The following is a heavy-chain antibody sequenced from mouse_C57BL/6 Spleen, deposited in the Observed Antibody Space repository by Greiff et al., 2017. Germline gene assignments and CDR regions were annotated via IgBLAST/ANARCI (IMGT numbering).Heavy chain of an antibody. V-gene: IGHV5-17*01. CDR3: ARWTYLFYAMDY. Sequence: EVKLMESGGGLVKPGGSLKLSCAASGFTFSDYGMHWVRQAPEKGLEWVAYISSGSSTIYYADTVKGRFTISRDNAKNTLFLQMTSLRSEDTAMYYCARWTYLFYAMDYWGQGTSVTVSS. CDR2: ISSGSSTI. D-gene: IGHD5-1*01. J-gene: IGHJ4*01. CDR1: GFTFSDYG.